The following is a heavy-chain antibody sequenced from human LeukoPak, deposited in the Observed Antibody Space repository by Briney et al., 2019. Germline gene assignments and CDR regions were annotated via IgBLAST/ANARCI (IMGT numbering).Heavy chain of an antibody. J-gene: IGHJ3*02. D-gene: IGHD3-3*01. CDR3: ARVDRDFRSGQSQIENDAFDI. CDR1: GGSISGYY. V-gene: IGHV4-4*07. Sequence: SETLSLTCTVSGGSISGYYWSWIRQPAGKGLEWIGRIYTSGSTNYNPSLKSRVAMSVDTSKNQFFVTLNSVTAADTVVYYCARVDRDFRSGQSQIENDAFDIWGQGTMVTVSS. CDR2: IYTSGST.